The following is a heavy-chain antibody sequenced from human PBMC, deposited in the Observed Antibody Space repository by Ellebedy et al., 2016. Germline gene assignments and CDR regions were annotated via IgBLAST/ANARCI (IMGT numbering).Heavy chain of an antibody. CDR3: ARIMYSEYGSWSDY. V-gene: IGHV1-2*06. Sequence: ASVKVSCKTSGYVFNDYYIHWVRQAPGRGLEWLGRINPNSGDANYAPKFQGRVTLTRDTSIRTYFMELNRLRSDDTAVYYCARIMYSEYGSWSDYWGQGTLVTVSS. CDR2: INPNSGDA. D-gene: IGHD3-16*01. CDR1: GYVFNDYY. J-gene: IGHJ4*02.